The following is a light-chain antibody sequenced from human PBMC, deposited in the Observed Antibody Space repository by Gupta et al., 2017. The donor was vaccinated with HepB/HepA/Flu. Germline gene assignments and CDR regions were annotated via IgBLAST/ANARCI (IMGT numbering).Light chain of an antibody. Sequence: DIPMTESPSSLSASVGDRVTTPCRASQSISSYLNWYQQKPGKAPKLLIYAASSLQSGVPSRFSGSGSGTDFTLTISSLQPEDFATYYCQQSYSTPWTFGQGTKVEIK. V-gene: IGKV1-39*01. CDR2: AAS. J-gene: IGKJ1*01. CDR3: QQSYSTPWT. CDR1: QSISSY.